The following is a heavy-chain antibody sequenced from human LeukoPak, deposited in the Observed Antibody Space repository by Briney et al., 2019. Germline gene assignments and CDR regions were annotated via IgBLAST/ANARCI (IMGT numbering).Heavy chain of an antibody. V-gene: IGHV3-11*01. CDR3: ARDGHAYGRGSPHY. CDR1: GFTFSDYY. J-gene: IGHJ4*02. CDR2: ISSSGSTK. D-gene: IGHD3-10*01. Sequence: KPGGSLRLSCEVSGFTFSDYYMSWIRQAPGKGLEWVSYISSSGSTKYYADSVKGRFTISRDNAKNSYLQMNSLRAEDTAVYYCARDGHAYGRGSPHYWGQGTLVTVSS.